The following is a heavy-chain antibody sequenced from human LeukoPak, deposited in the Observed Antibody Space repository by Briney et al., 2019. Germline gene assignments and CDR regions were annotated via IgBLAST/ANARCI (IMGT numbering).Heavy chain of an antibody. V-gene: IGHV4-34*01. CDR2: INHSGST. D-gene: IGHD2-15*01. CDR1: GGSFSGYY. J-gene: IGHJ6*02. CDR3: ASSYCSGGSCPYGMDV. Sequence: SETLSLTCAVYGGSFSGYYWSWIRQPPGKGLEWIGEINHSGSTNYNPSLKSRVTISADTSKNQFSLKLSSVTAADTAVYYCASSYCSGGSCPYGMDVWGQGTTVTVSS.